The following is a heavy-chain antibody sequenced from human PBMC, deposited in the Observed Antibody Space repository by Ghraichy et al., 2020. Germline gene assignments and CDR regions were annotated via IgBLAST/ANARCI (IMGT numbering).Heavy chain of an antibody. CDR2: IDTTTRRI. CDR1: GFTFSCCP. Sequence: GGSLRLSCAGSGFTFSCCPMSLVGQAPGQGLEWVSYIDTTTRRIYYADSVKGRFTISRDDAKNSLYLQMNRLRDDDTAIYYCARDYAWALDSWGQGVLVSVSS. D-gene: IGHD3-16*01. J-gene: IGHJ4*02. V-gene: IGHV3-48*02. CDR3: ARDYAWALDS.